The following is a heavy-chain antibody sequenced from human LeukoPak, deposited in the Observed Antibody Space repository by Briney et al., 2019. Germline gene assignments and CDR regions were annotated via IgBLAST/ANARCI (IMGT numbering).Heavy chain of an antibody. J-gene: IGHJ4*02. V-gene: IGHV4-4*02. CDR1: GGSISSSNW. CDR2: IYHSGST. Sequence: PSGTLSLTCAVSGGSISSSNWWSWVRQPPGKGLEWIGEIYHSGSTNYNPSLKSRVAISVDTSKNQFSLKLSSVTAADTAVYYCARAYSSGWTGEDYWGQGTLVTVSS. D-gene: IGHD6-19*01. CDR3: ARAYSSGWTGEDY.